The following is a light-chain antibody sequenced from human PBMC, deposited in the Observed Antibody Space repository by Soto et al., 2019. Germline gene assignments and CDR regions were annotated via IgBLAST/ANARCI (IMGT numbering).Light chain of an antibody. CDR2: GAS. CDR1: QGIGST. V-gene: IGKV3-15*01. Sequence: EIVMTQSPATLSVSPGERATLSCRASQGIGSTLAWYQQKPGQTPKLLIYGASTRATGVPARSSDSGSGTEFTLTINSLQSEDFAVYYWQRYNSWPLTLGGGTKVDIK. CDR3: QRYNSWPLT. J-gene: IGKJ4*01.